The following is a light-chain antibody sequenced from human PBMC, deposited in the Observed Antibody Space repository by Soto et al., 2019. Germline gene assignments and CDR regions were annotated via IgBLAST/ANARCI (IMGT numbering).Light chain of an antibody. CDR2: NTN. Sequence: QLVLTQPPSASGTPGQRVTISCSGSSSNIGSKPVNWYQQLPGAAPKLLIHNTNQRPSGVPDRVSGSKSGTSASLAISGLQSDDEAHYYCAAWDDSLNGLVFGGGTKVTVL. CDR3: AAWDDSLNGLV. V-gene: IGLV1-44*01. CDR1: SSNIGSKP. J-gene: IGLJ2*01.